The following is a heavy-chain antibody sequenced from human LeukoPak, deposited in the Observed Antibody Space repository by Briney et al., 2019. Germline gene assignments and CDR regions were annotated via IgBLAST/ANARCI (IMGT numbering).Heavy chain of an antibody. CDR2: ISYDGSNK. V-gene: IGHV3-30-3*01. CDR1: GFTFSSYA. D-gene: IGHD2-21*02. J-gene: IGHJ4*02. Sequence: GGSLRLSCAASGFTFSSYAMHWVRQAPGKGLEWVAVISYDGSNKYYAGSVKGRFTISRDNSKNTLYLQMNSLRAEDTAVYYCARGGDHDYCWGQGTLVTVSS. CDR3: ARGGDHDYC.